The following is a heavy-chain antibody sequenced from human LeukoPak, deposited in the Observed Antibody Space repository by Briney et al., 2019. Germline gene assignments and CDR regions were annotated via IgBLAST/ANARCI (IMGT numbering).Heavy chain of an antibody. D-gene: IGHD3-22*01. CDR2: IYYTGST. J-gene: IGHJ3*02. Sequence: SETLSLTCTVSGGSISGSTNYWGWIRQPPGKGLDWIGSIYYTGSTYYNPSLKSRVTISVDTSKNQFSLTLSSVTAADTAVYYCARDNDSSGYDAFDIWGQGTMVTVSS. CDR1: GGSISGSTNY. V-gene: IGHV4-39*07. CDR3: ARDNDSSGYDAFDI.